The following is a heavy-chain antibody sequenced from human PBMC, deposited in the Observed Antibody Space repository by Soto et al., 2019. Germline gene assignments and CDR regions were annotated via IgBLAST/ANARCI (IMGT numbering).Heavy chain of an antibody. Sequence: GGSLRLSCAASGFTISTYAMTWVRQAPGKGLECVSGVTGSGGQIHYADSVKGPLTISKDNSKNTLYLQMSSLREEDTALYYCAKDAVYKDGLWLMDSWGQGTLVTVSS. V-gene: IGHV3-23*01. CDR3: AKDAVYKDGLWLMDS. CDR2: VTGSGGQI. J-gene: IGHJ5*02. CDR1: GFTISTYA. D-gene: IGHD2-21*01.